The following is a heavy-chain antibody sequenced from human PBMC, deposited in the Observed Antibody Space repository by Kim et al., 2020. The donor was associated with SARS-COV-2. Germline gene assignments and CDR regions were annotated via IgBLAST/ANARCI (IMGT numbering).Heavy chain of an antibody. J-gene: IGHJ6*02. CDR1: GFTFSSYG. CDR2: ISYDGSNK. D-gene: IGHD3-10*01. CDR3: AKESGSGSYYAWTYYYYGMDV. V-gene: IGHV3-30*18. Sequence: GGSLRLSCAASGFTFSSYGMHWVRQAPGKGLEWVAVISYDGSNKYYADSVKGRFTISRDNSKNTLYLQMNSRGAEDTAVYYCAKESGSGSYYAWTYYYYGMDVWGQGTTVTVSS.